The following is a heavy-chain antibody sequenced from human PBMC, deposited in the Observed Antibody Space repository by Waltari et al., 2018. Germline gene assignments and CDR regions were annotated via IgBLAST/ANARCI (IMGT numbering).Heavy chain of an antibody. Sequence: EVQLVESGGGLVQPGGSLRLSCGASGFTFSRYWMSWVRQTPGKGLECVANINYDGRQKYYVDSVKGRFTISRDNAKNSVYLQMNSLRVEDTAVYYCAKSRGFEYWGQGALITVSS. CDR1: GFTFSRYW. CDR3: AKSRGFEY. D-gene: IGHD2-2*01. V-gene: IGHV3-7*01. J-gene: IGHJ4*02. CDR2: INYDGRQK.